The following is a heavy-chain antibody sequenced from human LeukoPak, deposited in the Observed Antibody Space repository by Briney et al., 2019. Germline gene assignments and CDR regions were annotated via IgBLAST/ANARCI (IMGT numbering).Heavy chain of an antibody. CDR2: IYHSGST. CDR3: VRDEPINMVRGDMFDY. J-gene: IGHJ4*02. D-gene: IGHD3-10*01. CDR1: GGSISSSNW. V-gene: IGHV4-4*02. Sequence: SGTLSLTCAVSGGSISSSNWWSWVRQPPGKGLEWIGEIYHSGSTNYNPSLKSRVTISVDTSKNQFSLKLTSVTAADTAVYYCVRDEPINMVRGDMFDYWGQGTLVTVSS.